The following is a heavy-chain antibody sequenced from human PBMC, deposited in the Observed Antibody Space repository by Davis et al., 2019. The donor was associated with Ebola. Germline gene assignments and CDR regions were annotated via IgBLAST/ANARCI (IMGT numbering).Heavy chain of an antibody. CDR1: GFTFSSYA. CDR3: TTLGYCTNGVCFDY. V-gene: IGHV3-23*01. CDR2: ISGSGGST. D-gene: IGHD2-8*01. J-gene: IGHJ4*02. Sequence: PGGSLRLSCAASGFTFSSYAMGWVRQAPGKGLEWVSAISGSGGSTYYADSVKGRFTISRDNSKNTLYLQMNSLKTEDTAVYYCTTLGYCTNGVCFDYWGQGTLVTVSS.